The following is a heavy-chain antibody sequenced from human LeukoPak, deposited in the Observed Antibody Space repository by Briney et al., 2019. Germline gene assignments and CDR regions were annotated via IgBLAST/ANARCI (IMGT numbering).Heavy chain of an antibody. D-gene: IGHD4/OR15-4a*01. J-gene: IGHJ6*02. Sequence: SETLSLTCTVSGGSISSHYWSWIRQPPGKGLEWIGYIYYSGSTNYNPSLKSRVTISVDTSKNQFSLKLSSVTAADTAVYYCARGAYYYYYGMDVWGQGTTVTVSS. CDR2: IYYSGST. CDR1: GGSISSHY. CDR3: ARGAYYYYYGMDV. V-gene: IGHV4-59*08.